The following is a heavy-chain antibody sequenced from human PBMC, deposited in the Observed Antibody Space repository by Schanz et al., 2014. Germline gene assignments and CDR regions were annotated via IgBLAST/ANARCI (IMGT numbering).Heavy chain of an antibody. CDR2: ISGSGGST. J-gene: IGHJ3*02. D-gene: IGHD3-10*01. CDR1: GFTFSSYA. CDR3: AKGRFGELSAFDI. Sequence: EVQLLESGGGLVQPGGSLRLSCTASGFTFSSYAMSWVRQAPGKGLEWVSAISGSGGSTYYADSVKGRFTISRDNSKNTLYLQMNSLRAEDTAVYYCAKGRFGELSAFDIWGQGTMGTVSS. V-gene: IGHV3-23*01.